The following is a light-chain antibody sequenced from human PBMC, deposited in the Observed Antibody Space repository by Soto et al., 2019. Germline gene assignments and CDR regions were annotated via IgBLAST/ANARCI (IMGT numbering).Light chain of an antibody. J-gene: IGKJ4*01. CDR1: QSISNY. CDR3: QQSYTIPLT. Sequence: DIQVTQSPASLSASVGDRVTITCRASQSISNYLNWYQQKPGKAPRLLIYSASSLQSGVPSRFSGSGSGTDFTLAISSLQPEDFATYYCQQSYTIPLTFGGGTKVDIK. CDR2: SAS. V-gene: IGKV1-39*01.